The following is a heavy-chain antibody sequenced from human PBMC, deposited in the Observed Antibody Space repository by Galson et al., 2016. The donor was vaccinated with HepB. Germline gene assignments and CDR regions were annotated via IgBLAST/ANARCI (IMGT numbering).Heavy chain of an antibody. CDR2: IYHSGST. D-gene: IGHD3-10*01. V-gene: IGHV4-4*02. CDR3: AKWGGVGGAYHLD. CDR1: GVPISSSDW. Sequence: SETLSLTCAVSGVPISSSDWWNWVRKPPGKGLERIGEIYHSGSTNYNPSLKSRVTISVEKSKTQFALKLSSVTAADTAVYYCAKWGGVGGAYHLDWGQGTLVTVSS. J-gene: IGHJ4*02.